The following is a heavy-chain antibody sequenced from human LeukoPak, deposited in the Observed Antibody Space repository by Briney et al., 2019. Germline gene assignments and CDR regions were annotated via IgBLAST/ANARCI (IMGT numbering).Heavy chain of an antibody. CDR2: IYPGDSDT. Sequence: GESLKISCKGSGYSFTSYWIGWVRQMPGKGLEWMGIIYPGDSDTRYSPSFQGQVTISADKSISTAYLQWSSLKASDTATYYCAIPRYGDYGPTDAFDIWGQGTMVTVSS. J-gene: IGHJ3*02. CDR1: GYSFTSYW. D-gene: IGHD4-17*01. V-gene: IGHV5-51*01. CDR3: AIPRYGDYGPTDAFDI.